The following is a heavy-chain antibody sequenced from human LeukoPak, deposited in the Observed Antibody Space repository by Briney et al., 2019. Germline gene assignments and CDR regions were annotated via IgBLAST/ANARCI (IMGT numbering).Heavy chain of an antibody. V-gene: IGHV3-48*04. CDR2: ISGGSGTI. Sequence: GGSLRLSCEASGFPFSSYSMEWVRQAPGKGLEWVAYISGGSGTIIYTDSAKGRFTISRDNAKNSLYLQMNSLRVEDTAVYYCARDREVVVTVRIFDYWGQGTLVTVSS. J-gene: IGHJ4*02. CDR1: GFPFSSYS. D-gene: IGHD2-21*02. CDR3: ARDREVVVTVRIFDY.